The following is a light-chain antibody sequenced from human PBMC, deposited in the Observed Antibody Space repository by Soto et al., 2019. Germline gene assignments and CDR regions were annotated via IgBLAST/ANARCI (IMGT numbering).Light chain of an antibody. J-gene: IGLJ1*01. CDR3: SSYTSGGNYV. CDR1: ISDVGGYNC. Sequence: QSALTQPASVSGSPGQSIAISCTGTISDVGGYNCVSWYQQHQGKAPKLMIFDVTNRPSGVSNRFSGSKSGNTASLTISGLQAEDEADYYCSSYTSGGNYVFGTGTKVTVL. CDR2: DVT. V-gene: IGLV2-14*01.